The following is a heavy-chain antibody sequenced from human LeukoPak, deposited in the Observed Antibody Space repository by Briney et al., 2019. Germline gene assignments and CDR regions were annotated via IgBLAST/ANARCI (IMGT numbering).Heavy chain of an antibody. V-gene: IGHV3-21*01. CDR3: ARESGGDLGEAFDI. CDR2: IGGSSTSL. Sequence: PGGSLRLSCAASGVTFSTYAMNWVRQAPGEGLERVSSIGGSSTSLYYADSLKGRFTISRDNATNSLYLQLNSLRAEDTAVYYCARESGGDLGEAFDIWGQGTMVTVSS. J-gene: IGHJ3*02. D-gene: IGHD1-26*01. CDR1: GVTFSTYA.